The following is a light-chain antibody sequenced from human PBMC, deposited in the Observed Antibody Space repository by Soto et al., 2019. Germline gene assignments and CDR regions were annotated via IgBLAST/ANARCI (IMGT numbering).Light chain of an antibody. Sequence: EIVLTQSPGTLSLSPGERATLSCRASQSVSSSYLAWYQQKPGQAPRLLIYGASSRATGIPDRFSGSGSGTNFTLTISRLEPEDFAVYYCQQYGNSPLVTFGHGTRLEIK. J-gene: IGKJ5*01. CDR1: QSVSSSY. CDR2: GAS. V-gene: IGKV3-20*01. CDR3: QQYGNSPLVT.